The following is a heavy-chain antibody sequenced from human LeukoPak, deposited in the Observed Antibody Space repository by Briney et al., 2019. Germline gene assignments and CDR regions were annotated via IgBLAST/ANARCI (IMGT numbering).Heavy chain of an antibody. D-gene: IGHD3-22*01. Sequence: GGSLRLSCAASGFTFSNYVMNWVRQAPGKGLEWVSAVSGRGDNTYYAKSVKGRFTISRDNSKNTLFLRMNSLRAEDTAIYYCAKDVKVVIPYYFDYWGQGTLVTVSS. V-gene: IGHV3-23*01. CDR3: AKDVKVVIPYYFDY. J-gene: IGHJ4*02. CDR2: VSGRGDNT. CDR1: GFTFSNYV.